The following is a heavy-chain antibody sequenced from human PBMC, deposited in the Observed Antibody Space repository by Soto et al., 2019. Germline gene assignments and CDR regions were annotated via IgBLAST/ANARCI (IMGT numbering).Heavy chain of an antibody. CDR2: INHNKST. Sequence: ETLSLTCAVYGGSFSCYFWSWIRQPPGKGLEWLGEINHNKSTHYNPSLKSRVTISVDTSKNQFALKLSSVTAADTAVYYCARTIFTYGSGWYWFDPWGQGTLVTVSS. CDR1: GGSFSCYF. CDR3: ARTIFTYGSGWYWFDP. J-gene: IGHJ5*02. V-gene: IGHV4-34*01. D-gene: IGHD6-19*01.